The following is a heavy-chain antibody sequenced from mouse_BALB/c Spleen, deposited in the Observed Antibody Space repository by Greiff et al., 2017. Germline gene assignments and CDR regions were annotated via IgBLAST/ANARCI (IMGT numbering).Heavy chain of an antibody. CDR3: AIYYGNYRYAMDY. J-gene: IGHJ4*01. V-gene: IGHV1S126*01. Sequence: VQLQESGPQLVRPGASVKISCKASGYSFTSYWMHWVKQRPGQGLEWIGMIDPSDSETRLNQKFKDKATLTVDKSSSTAYMQLSSPTSEDSAVYYCAIYYGNYRYAMDYWGQGTSVTVSS. CDR1: GYSFTSYW. CDR2: IDPSDSET. D-gene: IGHD2-1*01.